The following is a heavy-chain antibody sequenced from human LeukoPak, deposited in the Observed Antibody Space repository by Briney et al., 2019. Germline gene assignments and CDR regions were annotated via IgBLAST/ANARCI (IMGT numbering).Heavy chain of an antibody. J-gene: IGHJ4*02. CDR3: ARYFGSGNYYTDS. D-gene: IGHD3-10*01. V-gene: IGHV3-66*01. CDR1: GFSISSNY. Sequence: GGSLRLSCAASGFSISSNYMTWVRQAPGKGLEWVSVIYSGGSTYYADSVKVRFTISRDNSKNTLYLQMNSLRAEDTAAYYCARYFGSGNYYTDSWGQGTLVTVSS. CDR2: IYSGGST.